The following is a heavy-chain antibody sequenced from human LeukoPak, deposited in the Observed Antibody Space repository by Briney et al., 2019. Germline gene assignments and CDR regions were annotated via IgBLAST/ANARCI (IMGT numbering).Heavy chain of an antibody. J-gene: IGHJ4*02. D-gene: IGHD2/OR15-2a*01. CDR1: GFTFSNNC. Sequence: PGRSPRLSCVASGFTFSNNCMAGGRQAPGRGRGLVAHIHHDRIHTAYVESVKGRFTISRDNPKNSLYLQLNSLRAEDTALYYCAKYLSRAFDYWGQGSLITVPS. V-gene: IGHV3-7*01. CDR3: AKYLSRAFDY. CDR2: IHHDRIHT.